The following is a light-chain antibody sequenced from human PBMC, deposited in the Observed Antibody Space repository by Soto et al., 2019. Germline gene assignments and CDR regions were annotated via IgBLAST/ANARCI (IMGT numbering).Light chain of an antibody. CDR2: GAS. J-gene: IGKJ1*01. CDR3: QQYNNWPPWT. Sequence: EISMTQFPATLSVSPGERATLSCRASQSVSINLAWYQQKPGQAPRLLIHGASTRAIGIPARFSGSGSGTEFTLTISSLQSEDFAVYYCQQYNNWPPWTFGQGTKVDIK. CDR1: QSVSIN. V-gene: IGKV3-15*01.